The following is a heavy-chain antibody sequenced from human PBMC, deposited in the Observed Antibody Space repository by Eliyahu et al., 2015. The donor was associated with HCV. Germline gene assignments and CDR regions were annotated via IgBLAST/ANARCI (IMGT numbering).Heavy chain of an antibody. CDR3: ARGPCSGGSCYSGAGRAEYFQH. CDR1: GGTFSSYA. D-gene: IGHD2-15*01. V-gene: IGHV1-69*01. CDR2: IIPIFGTA. Sequence: QVQLVQSGAEVKKPGSSVKVSCKASGGTFSSYAISWVRQAPGQGLEWMGGIIPIFGTANYAQKFQGRVTITADESTSTAYMELSSLRSEDTAVYYCARGPCSGGSCYSGAGRAEYFQHWGQGTLVTVSS. J-gene: IGHJ1*01.